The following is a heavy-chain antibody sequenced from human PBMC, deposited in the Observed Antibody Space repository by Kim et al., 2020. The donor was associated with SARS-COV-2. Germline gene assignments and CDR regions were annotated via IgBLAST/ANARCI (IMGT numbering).Heavy chain of an antibody. Sequence: ASVKVSCKASGYTFTSYAMNWVRQAPGQGLEWMGWINTNTGNPTYAQGFTGRFVFSLDTSVSTAYLQISSLKAEDTAVYYCARDLSSRIAAQNWFDPWGQGTLVTVSS. D-gene: IGHD6-13*01. CDR3: ARDLSSRIAAQNWFDP. J-gene: IGHJ5*02. V-gene: IGHV7-4-1*02. CDR2: INTNTGNP. CDR1: GYTFTSYA.